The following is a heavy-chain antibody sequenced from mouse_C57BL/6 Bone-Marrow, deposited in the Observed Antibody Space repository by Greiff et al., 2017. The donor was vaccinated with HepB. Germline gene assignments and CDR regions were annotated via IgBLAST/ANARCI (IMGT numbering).Heavy chain of an antibody. Sequence: ESGPGLVKPSQSLSLTCSVTGYSITSGYYWNWIRQFPGNILGLMGYINYDGSNNYNPSFKNRITITRDTSENQFFLKLNSVTTEDTATYYCAREERLTGTDFDYWGQGTTLTVSS. V-gene: IGHV3-6*01. D-gene: IGHD4-1*01. CDR3: AREERLTGTDFDY. CDR1: GYSITSGYY. J-gene: IGHJ2*01. CDR2: INYDGSN.